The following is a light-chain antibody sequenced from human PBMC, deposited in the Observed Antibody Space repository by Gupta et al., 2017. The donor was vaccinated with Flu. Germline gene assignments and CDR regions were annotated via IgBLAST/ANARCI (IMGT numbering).Light chain of an antibody. V-gene: IGKV1-39*01. Sequence: PSSLSASVGDRVTITCRASQSIDTYLNWYQHKPGKAPKLLIYTASNLQGGVPSRFSGSGSGTEFTLTVTSLHPEDFATYYCRQIDASPLTFDQGTQVEIK. CDR2: TAS. CDR1: QSIDTY. CDR3: RQIDASPLT. J-gene: IGKJ1*01.